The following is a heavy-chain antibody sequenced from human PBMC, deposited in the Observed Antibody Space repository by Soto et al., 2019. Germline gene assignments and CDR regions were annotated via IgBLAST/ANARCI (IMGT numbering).Heavy chain of an antibody. CDR1: GYTFTSYA. Sequence: GSSVKVSCKASGYTFTSYAMHWVRQAPGQRLEWMGWINAGNGNTKYSQKFQGRVTITRDTSASTAYMELSSLRSEDTAVYYCARDVDYCSGGTCYGLDYGGQGTQV. CDR2: INAGNGNT. V-gene: IGHV1-3*01. J-gene: IGHJ4*02. D-gene: IGHD2-15*01. CDR3: ARDVDYCSGGTCYGLDY.